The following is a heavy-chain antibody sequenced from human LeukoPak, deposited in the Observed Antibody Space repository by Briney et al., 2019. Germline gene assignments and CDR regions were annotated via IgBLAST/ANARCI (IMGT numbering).Heavy chain of an antibody. CDR3: ARDGYSGNDGL. CDR2: IYHSGNT. D-gene: IGHD5-12*01. V-gene: IGHV4-4*02. J-gene: IGHJ4*02. CDR1: GDSISSSNW. Sequence: SETLSLTCAVSGDSISSSNWWSWVRQPPGKGLEWIGEIYHSGNTNYHPSLKSRVTISLDKSKNQFSLNLSSVTAADTAVYYCARDGYSGNDGLWGQGTLVTVSS.